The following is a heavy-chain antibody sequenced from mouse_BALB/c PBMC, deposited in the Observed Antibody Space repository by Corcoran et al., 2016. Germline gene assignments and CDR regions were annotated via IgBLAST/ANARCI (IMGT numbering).Heavy chain of an antibody. J-gene: IGHJ3*01. CDR2: INTYTGEP. CDR3: AKTYYGNFSWFAY. Sequence: QIQLVQSGPELKKPGETVKISCKASGYTFTNYGMNWVKQAPGKGLKWMGWINTYTGEPTYADDFKGRFAFSLETSVSTAYLQINNLKNEDMATYFCAKTYYGNFSWFAYWGQGTLVTVSA. CDR1: GYTFTNYG. D-gene: IGHD2-10*01. V-gene: IGHV9-1*02.